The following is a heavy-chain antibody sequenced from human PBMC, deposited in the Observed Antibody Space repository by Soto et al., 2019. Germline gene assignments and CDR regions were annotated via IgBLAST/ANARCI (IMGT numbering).Heavy chain of an antibody. D-gene: IGHD1-26*01. CDR2: ISYDGSNK. CDR1: GFTFSSYA. J-gene: IGHJ6*02. CDR3: ARNIEWELLYYYYGMDV. V-gene: IGHV3-30-3*01. Sequence: QVQLVESGGGVVQPGRSLRLSCAASGFTFSSYAIHWVRQAPGKGLEWVAVISYDGSNKYYADSVKGRFTISRDNSKNTLYLQMNSLRAEDTAVYYCARNIEWELLYYYYGMDVWGQGTTVTVSS.